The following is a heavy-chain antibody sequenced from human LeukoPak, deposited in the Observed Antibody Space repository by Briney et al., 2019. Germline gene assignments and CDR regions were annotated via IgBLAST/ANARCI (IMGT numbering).Heavy chain of an antibody. D-gene: IGHD6-13*01. V-gene: IGHV4-34*01. CDR1: GGSFSDYY. Sequence: PSETLSLTRAVYGGSFSDYYWTWIRQPPGKGLEWIGEINHVETANYNPSLKSRVAISVDTSKSQFSLRLNSVTAADTAVYYCARPGDISSWYDYWGQGTVVTVSS. CDR2: INHVETA. CDR3: ARPGDISSWYDY. J-gene: IGHJ4*02.